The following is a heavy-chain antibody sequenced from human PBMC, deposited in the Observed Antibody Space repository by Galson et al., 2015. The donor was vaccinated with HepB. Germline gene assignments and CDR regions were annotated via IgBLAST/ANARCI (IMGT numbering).Heavy chain of an antibody. CDR1: GGSFSGYY. D-gene: IGHD2-2*01. V-gene: IGHV4-34*01. CDR3: AREPLYQLPPWYFDL. CDR2: INHSGST. J-gene: IGHJ2*01. Sequence: LSLTCAVYGGSFSGYYWSWIRQPPGKGLEWIGEINHSGSTNYNPSLKSRVTISVDTSENQFSLKLSSVTAADTAVYYCAREPLYQLPPWYFDLWGRGTLVTVSS.